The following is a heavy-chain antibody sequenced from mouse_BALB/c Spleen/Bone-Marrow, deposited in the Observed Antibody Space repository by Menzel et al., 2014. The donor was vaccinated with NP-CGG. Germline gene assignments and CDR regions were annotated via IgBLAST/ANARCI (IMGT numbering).Heavy chain of an antibody. Sequence: EVQLQQSGAELVKPGASVKLSCTASGFNIKNTYIHWVKQRPEQGLEWIGRIDPANVNTKYDPKFQGKATMTADTSSNTAYLQLSSLTSEDTAVYYCATYYYGSSLFAYWGQGTLVTVSA. V-gene: IGHV14-3*02. D-gene: IGHD1-1*01. CDR1: GFNIKNTY. J-gene: IGHJ3*01. CDR2: IDPANVNT. CDR3: ATYYYGSSLFAY.